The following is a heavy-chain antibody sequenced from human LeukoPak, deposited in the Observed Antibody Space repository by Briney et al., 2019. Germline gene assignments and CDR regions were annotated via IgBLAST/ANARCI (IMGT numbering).Heavy chain of an antibody. Sequence: GGSLRLSCAASGFTFSDYYMSWIRQTPGKGLEWVSVLSSGGSTYYADSVKGRFTISRDNSKNTLSLQMNSLRAEDTAVYYCARVASGYLFDYWGQGTLVTVSS. CDR3: ARVASGYLFDY. CDR1: GFTFSDYY. CDR2: LSSGGST. D-gene: IGHD3-22*01. V-gene: IGHV3-53*01. J-gene: IGHJ4*02.